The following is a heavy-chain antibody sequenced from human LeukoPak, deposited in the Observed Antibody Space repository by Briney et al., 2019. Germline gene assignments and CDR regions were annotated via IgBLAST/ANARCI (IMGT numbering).Heavy chain of an antibody. CDR2: ISSSGNTI. V-gene: IGHV3-48*01. D-gene: IGHD3-22*01. CDR1: GFTFSSYS. Sequence: PGGSLRLSCAASGFTFSSYSMNWVRQAPGKGLEWVSYISSSGNTIYYADSVKGRFTISRDNAKDSLYLQMNSLRAEDTAVYCCARDRAGGAYYYDSSGYYYWGQGTLVTVSS. J-gene: IGHJ4*02. CDR3: ARDRAGGAYYYDSSGYYY.